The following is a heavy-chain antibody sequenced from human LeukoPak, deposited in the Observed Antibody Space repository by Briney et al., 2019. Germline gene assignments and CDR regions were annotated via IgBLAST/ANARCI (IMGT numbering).Heavy chain of an antibody. V-gene: IGHV3-23*01. CDR2: ISGSGGST. CDR1: GLNFSSYA. J-gene: IGHJ4*02. CDR3: AKDRAIRLFDY. Sequence: RGSLRLSCAASGLNFSSYAMSWVRQAPGKGLEWVSAISGSGGSTYYADSVKGRFTISRDNSKNTLYLQMNSLRAEDTAVYYCAKDRAIRLFDYWGQGTLVTVSS.